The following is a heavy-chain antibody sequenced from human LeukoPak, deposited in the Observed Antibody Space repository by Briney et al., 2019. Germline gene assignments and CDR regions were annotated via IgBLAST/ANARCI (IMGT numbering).Heavy chain of an antibody. CDR1: GFTFSRYA. V-gene: IGHV3-30-3*01. D-gene: IGHD2/OR15-2a*01. Sequence: PGGSLRLSCAASGFTFSRYAMHWVRQAPGKGLEWVAVVSYEGSKKYYADSVKGRLTISRDNSKNTLYLQTNSLRAEDTALYYCATTQSSLYYYYYYMDVWGKGTTVTVSS. CDR2: VSYEGSKK. CDR3: ATTQSSLYYYYYYMDV. J-gene: IGHJ6*03.